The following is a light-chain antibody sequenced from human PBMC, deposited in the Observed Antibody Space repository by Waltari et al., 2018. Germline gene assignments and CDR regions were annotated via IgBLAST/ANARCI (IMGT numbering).Light chain of an antibody. V-gene: IGLV2-14*01. CDR3: SSYTSRRTRV. Sequence: QSALTQPASVSGSPGQSITISCTGTSSDVGDYNYVSWYQLHPGKAPKLMIYEVSYRPSGISNRFSGSKSGNTASLTISGLQAEDEADYYCSSYTSRRTRVFGGGTKLTVL. CDR2: EVS. CDR1: SSDVGDYNY. J-gene: IGLJ3*02.